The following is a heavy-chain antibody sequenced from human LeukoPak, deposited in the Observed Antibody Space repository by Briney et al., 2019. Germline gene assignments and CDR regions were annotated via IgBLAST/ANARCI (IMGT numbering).Heavy chain of an antibody. J-gene: IGHJ3*02. V-gene: IGHV4-59*01. CDR1: GGSISSYY. CDR3: ASLTTADAFDI. CDR2: IYDSGST. D-gene: IGHD3-22*01. Sequence: SETLSLTCTVSGGSISSYYWSWLRQPPGKGLEWIGHIYDSGSTNYNPSLKSRVTISVDTSKNQFSLKVSSVTAADTAVYYCASLTTADAFDIWGQGTMVTVSS.